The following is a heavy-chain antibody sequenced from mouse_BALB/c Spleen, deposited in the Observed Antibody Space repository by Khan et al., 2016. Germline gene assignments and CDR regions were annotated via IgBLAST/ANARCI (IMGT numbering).Heavy chain of an antibody. CDR2: ISCKSNNYAT. J-gene: IGHJ3*01. V-gene: IGHV6-6*02. CDR3: TTGFAY. CDR1: GFTFSNYW. Sequence: EVKLEESGGGLVQPGGSMKLSCVASGFTFSNYWMNWVRQSPEKGLEWVAEISCKSNNYATHYAESVQGRFTISRDDSKSSVYLQMNNLRAEDTGIYYCTTGFAYWGQGTLVTVSA.